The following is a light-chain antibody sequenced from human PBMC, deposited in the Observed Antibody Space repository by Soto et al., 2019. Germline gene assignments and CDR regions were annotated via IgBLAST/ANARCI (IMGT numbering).Light chain of an antibody. J-gene: IGKJ5*01. V-gene: IGKV3-11*01. CDR3: QQRSNWPIT. CDR2: DAS. Sequence: EIVMTQSPATLSVSPGERATLSCRASQSVSSNLAWYQQKPGQAPRLLIYDASNRATGIPARFSGSGSGTDFILTISSLEPEDFAVYYCQQRSNWPITFGQGTRLEIK. CDR1: QSVSSN.